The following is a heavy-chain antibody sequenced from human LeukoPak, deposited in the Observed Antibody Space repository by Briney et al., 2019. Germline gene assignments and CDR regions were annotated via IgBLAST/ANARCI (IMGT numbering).Heavy chain of an antibody. Sequence: GGSLRLSCAASGFTFSSYEMNWVRQAPGKGLEWVSYISSSGSTIYYADSVKGPFTISRDNAKNSLYLQMKSLRAEDTAVYYCARDLAVAGKGPGDYWGQGTLVTVSS. CDR1: GFTFSSYE. V-gene: IGHV3-48*03. D-gene: IGHD6-19*01. CDR2: ISSSGSTI. CDR3: ARDLAVAGKGPGDY. J-gene: IGHJ4*02.